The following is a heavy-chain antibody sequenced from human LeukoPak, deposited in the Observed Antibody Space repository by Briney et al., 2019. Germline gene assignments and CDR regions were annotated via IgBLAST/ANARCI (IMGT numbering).Heavy chain of an antibody. V-gene: IGHV1-18*01. CDR1: GYTFTSYG. CDR2: ISGYNAET. Sequence: PGASVKVSCKTSGYTFTSYGLYWVRQAPGQGLEWMGWISGYNAETNYARKFQGRVTMTTDTSTTTAYMELTSLTSDDTALYYCAREGDSAGWYGPAFRLLDYWGQGTMVTVSS. J-gene: IGHJ4*02. D-gene: IGHD6-19*01. CDR3: AREGDSAGWYGPAFRLLDY.